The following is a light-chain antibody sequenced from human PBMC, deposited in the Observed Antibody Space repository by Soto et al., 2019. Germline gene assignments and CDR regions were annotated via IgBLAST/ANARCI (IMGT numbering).Light chain of an antibody. CDR1: NIASKS. V-gene: IGLV3-21*04. CDR3: QVWDDSSNHLV. CDR2: YDR. J-gene: IGLJ2*01. Sequence: SYVLTQPPSESVAPGKTARISCGGDNIASKSVHWYQQRPGQAPVLVIYYDRDRPSGIPERFSGSNSGNTATLTISRVEAGDEADYYCQVWDDSSNHLVFGGGTKLTVL.